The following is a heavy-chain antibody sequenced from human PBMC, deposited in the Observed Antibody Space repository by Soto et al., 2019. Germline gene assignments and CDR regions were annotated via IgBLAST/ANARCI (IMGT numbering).Heavy chain of an antibody. J-gene: IGHJ4*02. D-gene: IGHD1-1*01. CDR2: IYSGGAT. CDR3: ARDGTYNWV. Sequence: EVQLVESGGGLVQPGGSLRLSCAASGFTVSNNYMRWVRQAPGKGLEWVSLIYSGGATYYADSVKSRFTISRDNSKNTLYLQMNSRRAEDTAVYYCARDGTYNWVGGQGILVTVSS. CDR1: GFTVSNNY. V-gene: IGHV3-66*01.